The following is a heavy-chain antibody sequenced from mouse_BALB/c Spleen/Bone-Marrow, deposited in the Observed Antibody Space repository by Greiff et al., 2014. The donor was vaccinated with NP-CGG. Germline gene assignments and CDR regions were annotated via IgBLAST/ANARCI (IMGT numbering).Heavy chain of an antibody. Sequence: VQLKESGAELVKPGASVKLSCTASGFNIKDTFMHWMKQRPEQGLEWNGRIDPANGITKYDPKFQGKATITTDTSSNTAYLQLSSLTSEDTDVYYCASSGNYEGGAMDYWGQGTSVTVSS. V-gene: IGHV14-3*02. CDR1: GFNIKDTF. CDR2: IDPANGIT. D-gene: IGHD2-1*01. J-gene: IGHJ4*01. CDR3: ASSGNYEGGAMDY.